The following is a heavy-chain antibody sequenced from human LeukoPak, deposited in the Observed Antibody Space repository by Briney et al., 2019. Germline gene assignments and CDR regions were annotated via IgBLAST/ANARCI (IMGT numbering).Heavy chain of an antibody. V-gene: IGHV1-69*04. CDR1: GGTFSSYA. D-gene: IGHD3-22*01. CDR2: IIPILGIA. Sequence: GASVKVSCKASGGTFSSYAISWVRQAPGQGLEWMGRIIPILGIANYAQKFQGRVTMTRDTSTSTVYMELRSLRSEDTAVYYCARGPGPADDGGGYCFDYWGQGTLVTVSS. J-gene: IGHJ4*02. CDR3: ARGPGPADDGGGYCFDY.